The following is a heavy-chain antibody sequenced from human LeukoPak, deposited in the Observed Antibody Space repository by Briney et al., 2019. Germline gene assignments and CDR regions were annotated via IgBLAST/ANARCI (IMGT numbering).Heavy chain of an antibody. Sequence: SETLSLTCAVYGGSFSGYYWSWIRQPPGKGLEWIGEINHSGSTNYNPSLKSRVTISVETSKNQFSLKLSSVTAADTAVYYCARGDRNPPPGFDYWGQGTLVTVSS. CDR2: INHSGST. CDR1: GGSFSGYY. J-gene: IGHJ4*02. CDR3: ARGDRNPPPGFDY. D-gene: IGHD1-14*01. V-gene: IGHV4-34*01.